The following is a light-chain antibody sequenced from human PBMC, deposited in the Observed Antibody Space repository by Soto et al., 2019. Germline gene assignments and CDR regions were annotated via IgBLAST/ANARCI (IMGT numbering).Light chain of an antibody. CDR1: QSISTE. V-gene: IGKV3-15*01. CDR2: SAS. CDR3: HRGHSLPLT. J-gene: IGKJ2*01. Sequence: EIVMTQSPATLSVSPGERATLSCRASQSISTELAWYQQKPGQPPRLLIYSASTRATGVPARFTGSGSGSEFTLTISGLQSEDIAFDYCHRGHSLPLTVGQGTVLEI.